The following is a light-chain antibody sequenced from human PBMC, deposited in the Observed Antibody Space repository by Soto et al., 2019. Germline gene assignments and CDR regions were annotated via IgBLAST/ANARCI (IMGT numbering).Light chain of an antibody. CDR3: QQSYSTTWT. CDR1: QGISTY. CDR2: AAS. V-gene: IGKV1-39*01. Sequence: DIQMTQSPSSLSASVGDRVTITCRASQGISTYLNWYQQRPGKAPKLLIYAASSLQSGVPSRFSGSGSETHFTLTISSLQPEDFATYSCQQSYSTTWTFGQGTKE. J-gene: IGKJ1*01.